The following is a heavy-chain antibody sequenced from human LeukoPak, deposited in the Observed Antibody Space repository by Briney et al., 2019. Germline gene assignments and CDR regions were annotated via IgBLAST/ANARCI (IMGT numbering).Heavy chain of an antibody. CDR3: AKETASDFGGAVDY. D-gene: IGHD3-10*01. J-gene: IGHJ4*02. Sequence: PGGSLRLSCAASGFTFSSYSMNWVRQAPGKGLEWVAFIRYDGSNKYYADSVKGRFTISRDNSKNTLYLQINSLRAEDTAVYYCAKETASDFGGAVDYWGQGTLVTVSS. V-gene: IGHV3-30*02. CDR1: GFTFSSYS. CDR2: IRYDGSNK.